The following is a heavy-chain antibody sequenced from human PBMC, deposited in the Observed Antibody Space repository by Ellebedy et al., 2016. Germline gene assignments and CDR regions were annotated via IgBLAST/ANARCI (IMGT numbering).Heavy chain of an antibody. J-gene: IGHJ5*02. CDR2: IYHSGST. V-gene: IGHV4-30-2*02. CDR3: ARSAAGTWGTGLWFNP. CDR1: GGSISSGGYS. Sequence: SETLSLXXAVSGGSISSGGYSWSWIRQPPGKGLEWIGYIYHSGSTYYNPSLKSRVTMSVATSKNQFSLKLTSVTAADTAVYYCARSAAGTWGTGLWFNPWGQGTLVTVSS. D-gene: IGHD6-13*01.